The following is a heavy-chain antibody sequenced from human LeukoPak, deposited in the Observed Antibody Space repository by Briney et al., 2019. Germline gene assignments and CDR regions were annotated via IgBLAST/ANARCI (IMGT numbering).Heavy chain of an antibody. J-gene: IGHJ6*03. CDR3: ARSINWGSGHYMDV. CDR2: IYPGHSDT. D-gene: IGHD7-27*01. Sequence: KISCKSSVYSFTSYCIGSERQISGKGLEWMGIIYPGHSDTTYSTSFQGQVSISADKSISTAYLQWSSLKASDTAMYYCARSINWGSGHYMDVWGKGTTVTVSS. V-gene: IGHV5-51*01. CDR1: VYSFTSYC.